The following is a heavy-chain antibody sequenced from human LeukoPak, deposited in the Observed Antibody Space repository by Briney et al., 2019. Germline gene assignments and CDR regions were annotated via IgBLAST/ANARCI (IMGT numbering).Heavy chain of an antibody. D-gene: IGHD6-13*01. CDR3: ARGVAAAGSGLYYYYMDV. Sequence: PGGSLRLSCAVSGITLSNYGMSWVRQAPGKGLEWVANIKQDGSEKYYVDSVKGRFTISRDNAKNSLYLQMNSLRAEDTAVYYCARGVAAAGSGLYYYYMDVWGKGTTATVSS. J-gene: IGHJ6*03. CDR2: IKQDGSEK. V-gene: IGHV3-7*01. CDR1: GITLSNYG.